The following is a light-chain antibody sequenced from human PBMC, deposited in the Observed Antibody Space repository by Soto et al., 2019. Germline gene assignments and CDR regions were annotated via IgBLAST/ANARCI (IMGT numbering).Light chain of an antibody. CDR2: GAS. J-gene: IGKJ1*01. V-gene: IGKV3-15*01. CDR3: QRYREWPWT. Sequence: EIVMTQSPATLSVSPGERATLSGRARQTISSDLAWDQQEPGQAPRLLICGASTRATGIPARFSGSGSGTEFTLTISGLQSEDFAVYYCQRYREWPWTFGQGTKVEIK. CDR1: QTISSD.